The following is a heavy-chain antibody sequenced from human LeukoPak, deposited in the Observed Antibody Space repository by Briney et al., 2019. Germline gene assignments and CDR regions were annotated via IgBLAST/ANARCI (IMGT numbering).Heavy chain of an antibody. CDR3: ARDQGDYGDYVLYYYYYYMDV. Sequence: SETLSLTRTVSGGSISSYYWSWIRQPAGKGLEWIGRIYTSGSTNYNPSLKSRVTMSVDTSKNQFSLKLSSVTAADTAVYYCARDQGDYGDYVLYYYYYYMDVWGKGTTVTVSS. D-gene: IGHD4-17*01. V-gene: IGHV4-4*07. CDR2: IYTSGST. CDR1: GGSISSYY. J-gene: IGHJ6*03.